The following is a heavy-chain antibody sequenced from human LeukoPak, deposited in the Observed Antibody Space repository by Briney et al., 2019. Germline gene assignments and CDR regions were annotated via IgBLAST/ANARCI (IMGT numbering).Heavy chain of an antibody. J-gene: IGHJ4*02. CDR2: IYTSGST. CDR3: ATTTRSSGWPRALGY. V-gene: IGHV4-61*02. Sequence: SETLSLTCTVSGGSISSGSYYWSWIRQPAGKGLEWIGRIYTSGSTNYNPSLKSRVTISVDTSKNHFSLKLTSVTAADTAVYYCATTTRSSGWPRALGYWGQGILITVSS. CDR1: GGSISSGSYY. D-gene: IGHD6-19*01.